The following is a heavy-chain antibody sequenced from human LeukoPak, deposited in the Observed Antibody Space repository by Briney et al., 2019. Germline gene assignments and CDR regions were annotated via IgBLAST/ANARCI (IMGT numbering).Heavy chain of an antibody. CDR2: IYYSGST. J-gene: IGHJ4*02. D-gene: IGHD3-9*01. CDR1: GGSISSYY. Sequence: SETLSLTCTVSGGSISSYYWSWIRQPPGKGLEWIGYIYYSGSTNYNPSLKSRVTISVDTSKNQFSLKLSSVTAADTAVYYCASSYDILTGYYIPFDYWGQGTLVTVSS. CDR3: ASSYDILTGYYIPFDY. V-gene: IGHV4-59*01.